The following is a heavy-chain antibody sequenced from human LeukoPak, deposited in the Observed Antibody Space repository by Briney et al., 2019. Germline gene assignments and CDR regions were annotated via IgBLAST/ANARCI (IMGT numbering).Heavy chain of an antibody. CDR2: ISYSETT. Sequence: SETLSLTCTVSGGSISRHYWSWIRQPPGKGLEWIGYISYSETTNYNPSLKSRVTISLDTSRKQFSLKLRSVTAADTALYYCASGDDSGWYYFGNWVQGTLVTVSS. CDR1: GGSISRHY. V-gene: IGHV4-59*11. J-gene: IGHJ4*02. CDR3: ASGDDSGWYYFGN. D-gene: IGHD6-13*01.